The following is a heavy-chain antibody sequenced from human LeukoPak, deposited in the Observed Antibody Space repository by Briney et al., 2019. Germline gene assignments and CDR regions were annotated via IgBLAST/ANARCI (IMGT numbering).Heavy chain of an antibody. CDR3: ARDTPYYYDSSGSTFDY. D-gene: IGHD3-22*01. Sequence: SETLSLTCTVSGGSISSSSYYWGGIRQPPGKGLEWSGSIYYSGSTYYNPSLKRRVTISVDTSKNQFSLTLSSVTAADTAVYYCARDTPYYYDSSGSTFDYWGQGTLVTVSS. CDR2: IYYSGST. J-gene: IGHJ4*02. V-gene: IGHV4-39*07. CDR1: GGSISSSSYY.